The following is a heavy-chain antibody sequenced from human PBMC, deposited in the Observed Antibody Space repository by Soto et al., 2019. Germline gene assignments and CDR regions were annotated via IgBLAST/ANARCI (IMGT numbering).Heavy chain of an antibody. CDR2: ISGSGDST. V-gene: IGHV3-23*01. D-gene: IGHD3-3*02. Sequence: GGSLRLSCAASGITFSSYGMNWVRQAPGKGLEWVSAISGSGDSTYYADSVKGRFTISRDKSKNTLYLQMNSLRAEDTAVYYCAKDNICRQPYYAMDVWGQGTTVTVSS. CDR3: AKDNICRQPYYAMDV. CDR1: GITFSSYG. J-gene: IGHJ6*02.